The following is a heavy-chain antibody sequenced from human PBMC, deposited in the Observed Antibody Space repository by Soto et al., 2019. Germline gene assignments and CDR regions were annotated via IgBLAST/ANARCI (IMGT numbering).Heavy chain of an antibody. D-gene: IGHD5-18*01. Sequence: GGSLRLSCAASGFTFSSYAMSWVRQAPGKGLEWVSAISGSGGSTYYADSVKGRFTISRDNSKITLYLQMNSLRAEDTAVYYCAKGEGYSYDPFDYWGQGTLVTVSS. CDR1: GFTFSSYA. V-gene: IGHV3-23*01. J-gene: IGHJ4*02. CDR2: ISGSGGST. CDR3: AKGEGYSYDPFDY.